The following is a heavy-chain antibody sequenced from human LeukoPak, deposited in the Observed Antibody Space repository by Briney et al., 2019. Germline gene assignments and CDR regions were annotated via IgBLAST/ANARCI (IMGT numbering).Heavy chain of an antibody. J-gene: IGHJ4*02. V-gene: IGHV3-74*01. CDR1: GFTFSNFW. CDR3: ATHTSGWKGYFDY. D-gene: IGHD6-19*01. Sequence: PGGSLRLSCAASGFTFSNFWMHWVRQAPGKGLVWVSRINSDGSDTSYADSVKGRFTISRDNAKNSLYLQMNSLRAEDTAVYYCATHTSGWKGYFDYWGQGTLVTVSS. CDR2: INSDGSDT.